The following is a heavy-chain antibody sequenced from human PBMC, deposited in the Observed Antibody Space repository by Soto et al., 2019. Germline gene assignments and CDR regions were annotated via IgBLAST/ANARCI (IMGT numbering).Heavy chain of an antibody. Sequence: SETLSLTCNVSGGSISNYYWTWVRQSPEKGLEWIGYMYYNGNINYNPSLKSRVTISIDTSKNQFSLTLKSVTAADTAVYYCASGGNWFDPWGQGVLVTVS. CDR1: GGSISNYY. CDR2: MYYNGNI. D-gene: IGHD3-16*01. CDR3: ASGGNWFDP. V-gene: IGHV4-59*01. J-gene: IGHJ5*02.